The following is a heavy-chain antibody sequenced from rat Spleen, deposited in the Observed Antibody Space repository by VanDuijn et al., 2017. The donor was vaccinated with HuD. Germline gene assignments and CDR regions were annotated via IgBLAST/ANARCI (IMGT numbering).Heavy chain of an antibody. V-gene: IGHV2-32*01. Sequence: QVQLKESGPGLVQPSQTLSLTCTVSGFSLTSYNVHWVRQPTGKGLEWMGVMWSDGDTSYNSALKSRLSISRDTAKGQVFLKMSSLQTEDTATYHCARAPGNGYVMDAWGQGVMVTVSS. CDR2: MWSDGDT. D-gene: IGHD5-1*01. CDR3: ARAPGNGYVMDA. CDR1: GFSLTSYN. J-gene: IGHJ4*01.